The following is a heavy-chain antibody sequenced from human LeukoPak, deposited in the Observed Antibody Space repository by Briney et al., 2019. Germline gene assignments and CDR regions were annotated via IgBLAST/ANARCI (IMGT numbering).Heavy chain of an antibody. Sequence: ASVKVSCKASGYTFTDYAMSWVRQAPGQGLESMGWSNTGTGNPTDAQDFTGRFVFSVATSVSTAYLQINSLKAEDTAVCYCFAVGSTFDHWGQGTLVTVSS. CDR1: GYTFTDYA. V-gene: IGHV7-4-1*02. J-gene: IGHJ4*02. D-gene: IGHD1-26*01. CDR3: FAVGSTFDH. CDR2: SNTGTGNP.